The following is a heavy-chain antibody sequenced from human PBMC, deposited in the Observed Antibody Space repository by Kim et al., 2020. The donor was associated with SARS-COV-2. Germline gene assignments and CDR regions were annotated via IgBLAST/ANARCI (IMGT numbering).Heavy chain of an antibody. V-gene: IGHV3-23*01. CDR1: GFTFSSYA. CDR2: ISGSGGST. D-gene: IGHD1-26*01. Sequence: GGSLRLSCAASGFTFSSYAMSWVRQAPGKGLEWVSAISGSGGSTYYADSVKGRFTISRDNSKNTLYLQMNSLRAEDTAVYYCAKLGSGSYYSSYYHYGMDVWGQGTTVTVSS. J-gene: IGHJ6*02. CDR3: AKLGSGSYYSSYYHYGMDV.